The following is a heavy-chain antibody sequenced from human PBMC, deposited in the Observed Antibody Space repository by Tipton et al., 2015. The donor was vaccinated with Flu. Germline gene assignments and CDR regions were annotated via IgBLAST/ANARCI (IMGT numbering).Heavy chain of an antibody. CDR1: GDSVSGYY. CDR3: ARMGQQCHGTSCFLYYFDS. D-gene: IGHD2-2*01. CDR2: VSYSESLTGST. V-gene: IGHV4-59*02. Sequence: TLSLTCTVSGDSVSGYYWNWIRQPPGKGLEWIGYVSYSESLTGSTNYSPSLQSRVTISIDTSKQQLSLSLSSVTAADTAVYYCARMGQQCHGTSCFLYYFDSWGQGTLVTVSS. J-gene: IGHJ4*02.